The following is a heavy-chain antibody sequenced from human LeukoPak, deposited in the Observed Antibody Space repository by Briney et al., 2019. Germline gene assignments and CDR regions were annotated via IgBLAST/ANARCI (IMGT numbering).Heavy chain of an antibody. J-gene: IGHJ4*02. CDR2: ISHNSRTM. CDR1: GFTFSSYS. CDR3: VRGYPLGVATFDS. Sequence: GVLRLSCAASGFTFSSYSMNWVRQAPGKGLEWVSYISHNSRTMHYADSVKGRLTISRDDAKNSLFLQMNSLRDEDTAVYYCVRGYPLGVATFDSWGQGTLVIVSS. V-gene: IGHV3-48*02. D-gene: IGHD3-10*01.